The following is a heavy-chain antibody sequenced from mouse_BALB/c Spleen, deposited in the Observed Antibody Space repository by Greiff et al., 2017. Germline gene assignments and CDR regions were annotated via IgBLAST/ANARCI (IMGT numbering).Heavy chain of an antibody. D-gene: IGHD1-1*01. V-gene: IGHV5-9-3*01. CDR2: ISSGGSYT. Sequence: EVKVVESGGGLVKPGGSLKLSCAASGFTFSSYAMSWVRQTPEKRLEWVATISSGGSYTYYPDSVKGRFTISRDNAKNTLYLQMSSLRSEDTAMYYCARGGTTVVANFDYWGQGTTLTVSS. CDR1: GFTFSSYA. J-gene: IGHJ2*01. CDR3: ARGGTTVVANFDY.